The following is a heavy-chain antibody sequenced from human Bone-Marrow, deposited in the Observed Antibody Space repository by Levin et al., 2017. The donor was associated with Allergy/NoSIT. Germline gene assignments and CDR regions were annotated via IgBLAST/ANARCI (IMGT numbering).Heavy chain of an antibody. V-gene: IGHV3-15*01. CDR3: AWMGTVTTSDS. Sequence: GGSLRLSCTVSGLIFSDAWMTWVRQAPGKGLDWVGRIKSKGGGGTTDYATRVKGRCRSSRDDSENTIYLQLASLKTEDTAVYFCAWMGTVTTSDSWGRGTLVVVSS. D-gene: IGHD4-17*01. CDR1: GLIFSDAW. J-gene: IGHJ5*01. CDR2: IKSKGGGGTT.